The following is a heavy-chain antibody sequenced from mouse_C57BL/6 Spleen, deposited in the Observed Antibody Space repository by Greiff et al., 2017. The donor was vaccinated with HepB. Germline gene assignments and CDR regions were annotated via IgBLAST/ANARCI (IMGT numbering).Heavy chain of an antibody. V-gene: IGHV7-3*01. CDR3: ARSYDGYYPYYFDY. D-gene: IGHD2-3*01. Sequence: EVKLQESGGGLVQPGGSLSLSCAAFGFTFPDYYMSWVRQPPGRALEWLGFIRNKANGYPTEYSASVKGRFTFSRATSQSILYLKMNALKAEDIATYYSARSYDGYYPYYFDYWGQGTTLTVSS. CDR2: IRNKANGYPT. CDR1: GFTFPDYY. J-gene: IGHJ2*01.